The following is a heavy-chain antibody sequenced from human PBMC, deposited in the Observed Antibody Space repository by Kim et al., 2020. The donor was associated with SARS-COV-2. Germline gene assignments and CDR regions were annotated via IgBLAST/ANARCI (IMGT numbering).Heavy chain of an antibody. D-gene: IGHD2-2*01. CDR2: IYYSGST. V-gene: IGHV4-59*13. CDR1: GGSISSYY. J-gene: IGHJ5*02. CDR3: ARFVTAPAAKTKGWFDP. Sequence: SETLSLTCTVSGGSISSYYWSWIRQPPGKGLEWIGYIYYSGSTNYNPSLKSRVTISVDTSKNQFSLKLSSVTAADTAVYYCARFVTAPAAKTKGWFDPWGQGTLVTVSS.